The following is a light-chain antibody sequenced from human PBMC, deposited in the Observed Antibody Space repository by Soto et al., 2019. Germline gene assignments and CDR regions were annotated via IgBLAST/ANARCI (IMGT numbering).Light chain of an antibody. V-gene: IGLV1-40*01. CDR2: AST. J-gene: IGLJ2*01. CDR3: QSYDRNLIGSVI. Sequence: QSVLTQPPSMSGAPGQRVVIPCTGSSSNIGADYDVFWYQQLPGTAPKLLIYASTNRPSDVPDRFSGYKSGTSASLAITGLQPEDGADYYCQSYDRNLIGSVIFGGVTKLTVL. CDR1: SSNIGADYD.